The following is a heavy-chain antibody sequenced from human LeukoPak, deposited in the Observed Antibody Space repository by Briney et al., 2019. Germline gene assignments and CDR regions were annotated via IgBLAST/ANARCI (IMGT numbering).Heavy chain of an antibody. CDR2: ISYDGSNK. V-gene: IGHV3-30-3*01. CDR3: ARDLDY. J-gene: IGHJ4*02. Sequence: GRSLRLSCAASGFTFSSYAMHWVRQAPGKGLEWVAVISYDGSNKYYADSVKGRFTISRDNSKNTLYLQMNSLRAEDTAVYYCARDLDYWGQGTLVTVSS. CDR1: GFTFSSYA.